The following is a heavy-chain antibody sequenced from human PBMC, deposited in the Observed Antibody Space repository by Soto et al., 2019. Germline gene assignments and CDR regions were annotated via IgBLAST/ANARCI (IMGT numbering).Heavy chain of an antibody. Sequence: SETLSLTCAFSGDSVTENYLTWIRQSPEKGLEWIGYMHYTGFSFSNPSLKSRVAMSVDKSKNEFTLQLTSVTAADTAVYYCARGRDLRYGSGSYYNYYGMDVWGQGTTVTVSS. CDR2: MHYTGFS. V-gene: IGHV4-59*02. D-gene: IGHD3-10*01. J-gene: IGHJ6*02. CDR3: ARGRDLRYGSGSYYNYYGMDV. CDR1: GDSVTENY.